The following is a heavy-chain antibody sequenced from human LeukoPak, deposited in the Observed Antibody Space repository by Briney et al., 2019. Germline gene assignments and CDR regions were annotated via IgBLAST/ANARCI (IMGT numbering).Heavy chain of an antibody. V-gene: IGHV3-21*01. CDR3: ARDQGVVVVAAIDAFDI. CDR1: GFTFSSYS. CDR2: ISSSSSYI. Sequence: AGGSLRLSCAASGFTFSSYSMNWVRQAPGKGLEWVSSISSSSSYIYYADSVKGRFTISRDNAKNSLYLQMNSLRAEDTAVYYCARDQGVVVVAAIDAFDIWGQGTMVTVSS. D-gene: IGHD2-15*01. J-gene: IGHJ3*02.